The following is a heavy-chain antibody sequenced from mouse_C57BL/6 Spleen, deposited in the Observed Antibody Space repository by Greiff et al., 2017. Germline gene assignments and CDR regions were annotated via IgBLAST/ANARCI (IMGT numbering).Heavy chain of an antibody. CDR3: ARHETYDYAMDY. J-gene: IGHJ4*01. CDR1: GFTFSSYT. Sequence: EVKLVESGGGLVKPGGSLKLSCAASGFTFSSYTMSWVRQTPEKRLEWVATISGGGGNTYYPDSVKGRFTISRDNAKNTLYLQMSSLRSEDTALYYCARHETYDYAMDYWGQGTSVTVSS. V-gene: IGHV5-9*01. CDR2: ISGGGGNT. D-gene: IGHD5-1*01.